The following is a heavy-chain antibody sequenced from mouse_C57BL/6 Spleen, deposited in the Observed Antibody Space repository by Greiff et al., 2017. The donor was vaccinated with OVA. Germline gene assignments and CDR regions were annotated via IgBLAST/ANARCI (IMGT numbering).Heavy chain of an antibody. D-gene: IGHD2-5*01. J-gene: IGHJ1*03. V-gene: IGHV5-4*01. Sequence: EVQLVESGGGLVKPGGSLKLSCAASGFTFSSYAMSWVRQTPEKRLEWVATISDGGSYTYYPDNVKGRFTISRDNAKNNLYLQMSHLKSEDTAMYYCARDAPYYSNRYWYFDVWGTGTTVTVSS. CDR2: ISDGGSYT. CDR1: GFTFSSYA. CDR3: ARDAPYYSNRYWYFDV.